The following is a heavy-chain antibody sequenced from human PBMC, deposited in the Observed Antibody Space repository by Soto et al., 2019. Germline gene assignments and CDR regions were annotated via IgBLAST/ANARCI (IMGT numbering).Heavy chain of an antibody. CDR2: MNPNSGNT. CDR1: GYTFTSYD. J-gene: IGHJ6*03. D-gene: IGHD1-20*01. CDR3: ASSAPSINGNYYYYMDV. V-gene: IGHV1-8*01. Sequence: QVQLVQSGAEVKKPGASVKVSCKASGYTFTSYDINWVRQATGQGLEWMGWMNPNSGNTGYAQKFQGRVTMTRNTPISPAYMELRSLRSEDTALYYCASSAPSINGNYYYYMDVWGKGTTVTVSS.